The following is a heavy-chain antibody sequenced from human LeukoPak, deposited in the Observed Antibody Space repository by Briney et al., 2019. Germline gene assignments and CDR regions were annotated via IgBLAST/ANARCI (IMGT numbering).Heavy chain of an antibody. CDR3: ARLPRITIFGVVIPDLNDY. CDR2: IYHSGST. V-gene: IGHV4-38-2*02. CDR1: GYSIRSGYY. Sequence: PETLSLTXTVSGYSIRSGYYWGWIRHPPGKGLEWIGSIYHSGSTYYNPSLKSRVTISVDTSKNQFSLKLSSVTAADTAVYYCARLPRITIFGVVIPDLNDYWGQGTLVTVSS. D-gene: IGHD3-3*01. J-gene: IGHJ4*02.